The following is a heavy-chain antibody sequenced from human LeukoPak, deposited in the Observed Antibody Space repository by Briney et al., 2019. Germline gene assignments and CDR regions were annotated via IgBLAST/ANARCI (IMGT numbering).Heavy chain of an antibody. D-gene: IGHD5-24*01. Sequence: TSETLSLTCAVYGGSFSGYYWSWIRQPPGKGLEWIGEINHSGSTNYNPSLKSRVTISVDTSKNQFSLKLSSVTAADTAVYYCARLVEMATIGSFDYWGQGTLVTVSS. V-gene: IGHV4-34*01. J-gene: IGHJ4*02. CDR2: INHSGST. CDR1: GGSFSGYY. CDR3: ARLVEMATIGSFDY.